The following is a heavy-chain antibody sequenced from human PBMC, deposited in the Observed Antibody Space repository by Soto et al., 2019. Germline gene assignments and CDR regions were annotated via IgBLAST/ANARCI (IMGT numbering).Heavy chain of an antibody. V-gene: IGHV1-18*01. CDR3: IRGGTIVGSIAPFAY. D-gene: IGHD1-26*01. CDR1: GYTFTSYG. CDR2: ISAYNGTT. Sequence: GASVKVSCKASGYTFTSYGISWVRQAPGQGLEWMGWISAYNGTTAHAQKFQGRVTMTRDTSTSTVYMEVTSLRSEDTAVYYCIRGGTIVGSIAPFAYWGQGTLVTVSS. J-gene: IGHJ4*02.